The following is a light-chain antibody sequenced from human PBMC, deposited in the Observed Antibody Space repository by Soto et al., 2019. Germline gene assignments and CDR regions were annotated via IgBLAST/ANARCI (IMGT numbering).Light chain of an antibody. CDR1: QSVSSSY. CDR3: QQYSSSPSIT. Sequence: LSQSPGTLSLYPGERATLSCRASQSVSSSYLAWYQQKPGQAPRLLIYGASSRATGIPDRFSGSGSGTDFTLTISRLEPEDFAVYYCQQYSSSPSITFGQGTRLEIK. CDR2: GAS. J-gene: IGKJ5*01. V-gene: IGKV3-20*01.